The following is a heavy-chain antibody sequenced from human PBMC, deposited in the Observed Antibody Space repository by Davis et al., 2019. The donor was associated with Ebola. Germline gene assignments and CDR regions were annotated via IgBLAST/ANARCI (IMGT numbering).Heavy chain of an antibody. Sequence: SETLSLTCTVSGGSINNYSWSWIRQSPEKGLEWIGYIYPWGNTNYNPSPESRVAMSLDTSKNSFSLKLNSVTAADTAVYYCARQSRVNMVGEFEPWGQGIMVTVSS. D-gene: IGHD2-15*01. CDR2: IYPWGNT. J-gene: IGHJ5*02. CDR1: GGSINNYS. V-gene: IGHV4-4*08. CDR3: ARQSRVNMVGEFEP.